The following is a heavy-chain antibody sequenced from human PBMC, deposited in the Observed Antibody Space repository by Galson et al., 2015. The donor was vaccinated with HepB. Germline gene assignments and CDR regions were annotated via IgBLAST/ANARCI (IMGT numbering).Heavy chain of an antibody. CDR2: ISGSGGST. V-gene: IGHV3-23*01. CDR1: GFTFSSYA. D-gene: IGHD3-10*01. CDR3: ANEWFGEPYGMDV. Sequence: SLRLSCAASGFTFSSYAMSWVRQAPGKGLEWVSAISGSGGSTYYADSVKGRFTISRDNSKNTLYLQMNSLRAEDTAVYYCANEWFGEPYGMDVWGQGTTVTVSS. J-gene: IGHJ6*02.